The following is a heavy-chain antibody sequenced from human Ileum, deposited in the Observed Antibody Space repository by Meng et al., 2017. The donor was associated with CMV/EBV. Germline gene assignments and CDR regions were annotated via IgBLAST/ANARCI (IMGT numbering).Heavy chain of an antibody. D-gene: IGHD5-24*01. V-gene: IGHV4-34*02. CDR3: ASGRLQFTPSALQH. CDR2: FNNRGRT. CDR1: GDRLNGFF. Sequence: QVQVPEWGAGLLNPPETCSLLGAASGDRLNGFFCTWIRTPPGRGWEWIGEFNNRGRTNYNPSLKSRLTISIDTSKMQLSLMVTSVTAADSAIYYCASGRLQFTPSALQHWGPGTLVTVSS. J-gene: IGHJ1*01.